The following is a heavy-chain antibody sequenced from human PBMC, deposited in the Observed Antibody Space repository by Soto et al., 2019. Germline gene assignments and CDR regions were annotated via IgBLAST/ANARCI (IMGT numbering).Heavy chain of an antibody. CDR3: AREPGVVVIVKGEFEF. CDR2: ISGDSGKA. V-gene: IGHV1-18*04. CDR1: GSTCSRCR. Sequence: RPSVKGSCKAAGSTCSRCRISWVRQAPGQGLEWMGWISGDSGKAHYSQKFQDRVTITADTSTNTVHMEMRSLRSDDTAVYYCAREPGVVVIVKGEFEFWGQGTLVTVSS. D-gene: IGHD3-3*01. J-gene: IGHJ4*02.